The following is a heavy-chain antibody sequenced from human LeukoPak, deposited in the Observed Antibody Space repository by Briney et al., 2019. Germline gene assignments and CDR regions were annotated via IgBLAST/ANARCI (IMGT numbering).Heavy chain of an antibody. CDR1: GSIVDRYG. CDR3: AELGITMIGGV. Sequence: AGGSLRLSCGAPGSIVDRYGMTWVRQAPGKGLEWVSYISSSGSTIYYADSVKGRFTISRDNAKNSLYLQMNSLRAEDTAVYYCAELGITMIGGVWGKGTTVTISS. J-gene: IGHJ6*04. D-gene: IGHD3-10*02. V-gene: IGHV3-48*03. CDR2: ISSSGSTI.